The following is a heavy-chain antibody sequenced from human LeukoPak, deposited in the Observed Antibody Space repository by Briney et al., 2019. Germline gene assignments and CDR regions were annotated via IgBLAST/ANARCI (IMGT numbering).Heavy chain of an antibody. Sequence: GGSLRLSCAASGFTFSNYAMHWVRQAPDKGLEWVAVVSYDGSNKYYADSVKGRFTISRDNSKNTLYLQMNSLRAEDTAVYYCARGRGLLGSYSYFDYWGQGTLVTVSS. D-gene: IGHD1-26*01. V-gene: IGHV3-30*04. CDR1: GFTFSNYA. CDR2: VSYDGSNK. J-gene: IGHJ4*02. CDR3: ARGRGLLGSYSYFDY.